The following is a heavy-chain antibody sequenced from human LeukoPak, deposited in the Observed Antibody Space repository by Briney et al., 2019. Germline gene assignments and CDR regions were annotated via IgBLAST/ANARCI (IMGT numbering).Heavy chain of an antibody. CDR1: GYSFTSYW. CDR3: ARLVAAAGDY. Sequence: GESPMISCKGSGYSFTSYWIGWGRQMPAKGVEWMGIIYPGDSDTRYRPSFQDQVTISADKSISTAFLQWSSLKASDTAMYYCARLVAAAGDYWGQGTLVTVSS. D-gene: IGHD6-13*01. CDR2: IYPGDSDT. V-gene: IGHV5-51*01. J-gene: IGHJ4*02.